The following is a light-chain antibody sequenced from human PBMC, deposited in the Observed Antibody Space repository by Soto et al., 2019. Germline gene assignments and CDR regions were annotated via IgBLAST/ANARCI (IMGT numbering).Light chain of an antibody. CDR1: QSVSSTY. Sequence: EIVLTQSPGTLSLFPGEGATLSCRASQSVSSTYLAWYQQKPGQAPRLLIYGASSRATGIPDRFSGSGSGTDFTLTISRLEPEDFAVYYCQHYGSSTWTFGQGTKVEIK. J-gene: IGKJ1*01. V-gene: IGKV3-20*01. CDR2: GAS. CDR3: QHYGSSTWT.